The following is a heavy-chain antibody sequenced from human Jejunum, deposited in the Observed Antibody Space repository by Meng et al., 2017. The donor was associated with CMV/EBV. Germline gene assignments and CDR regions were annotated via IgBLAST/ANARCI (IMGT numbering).Heavy chain of an antibody. J-gene: IGHJ6*02. V-gene: IGHV3-66*01. Sequence: SGLSVSDNYMSWVRQAPGKGLEWVSVIYSDSGTYYADSVRGRFTTSRDTAKNTLYLQLNSLRAEDTAVYYCARDRRNRLKHYGMDVWGQGTTVTVSS. CDR2: IYSDSGT. CDR3: ARDRRNRLKHYGMDV. CDR1: GLSVSDNY.